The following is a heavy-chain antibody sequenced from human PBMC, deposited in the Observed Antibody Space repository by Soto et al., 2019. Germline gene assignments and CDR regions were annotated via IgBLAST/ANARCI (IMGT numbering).Heavy chain of an antibody. D-gene: IGHD3-22*01. CDR1: GGTFSSYA. CDR2: IIPIFGTA. V-gene: IGHV1-69*13. J-gene: IGHJ4*02. Sequence: GASVKVSCKASGGTFSSYAISWVRQAPGQGLEWMGGIIPIFGTANYAQKFQGRVTITADESTSTAYMELSSLRSEDTAVYYCARGVSPGLSGYRDPFDYWGQGTLVTVSS. CDR3: ARGVSPGLSGYRDPFDY.